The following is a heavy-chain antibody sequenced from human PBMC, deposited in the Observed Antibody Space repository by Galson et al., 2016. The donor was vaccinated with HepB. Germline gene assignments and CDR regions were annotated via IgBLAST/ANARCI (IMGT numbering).Heavy chain of an antibody. CDR1: GYTFTAYY. CDR3: ARVPDYYDSSGYYYPYFDH. V-gene: IGHV1-2*02. Sequence: SVKVSCKASGYTFTAYYVHWVRQAPGQGLEWMGWVHPNNGGTNYAQTFQGRVTMTRDTSISTVYVELSRLRPDDTAVYYCARVPDYYDSSGYYYPYFDHWRQGTLVTVSS. J-gene: IGHJ4*02. D-gene: IGHD3-22*01. CDR2: VHPNNGGT.